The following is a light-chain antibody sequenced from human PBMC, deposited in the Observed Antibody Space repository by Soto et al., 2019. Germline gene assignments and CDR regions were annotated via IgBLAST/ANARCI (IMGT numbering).Light chain of an antibody. CDR2: GAS. CDR1: QSVNSN. Sequence: EIVMTQSPATLSVSPWERATLSCRASQSVNSNLACYQQKPGQAPRLLIYGASTRATGIPARFSGSGSGTEFTLTISSLQSEDFAVYYCQQYSIWRTFGQGTKV. J-gene: IGKJ1*01. CDR3: QQYSIWRT. V-gene: IGKV3-15*01.